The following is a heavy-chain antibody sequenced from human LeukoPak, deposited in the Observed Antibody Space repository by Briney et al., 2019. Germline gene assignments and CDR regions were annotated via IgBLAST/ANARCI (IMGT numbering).Heavy chain of an antibody. D-gene: IGHD3-10*01. CDR1: GGSISSGSYY. J-gene: IGHJ5*02. CDR2: FYTSGST. Sequence: SETLSLTCTVSGGSISSGSYYWSWIRQPAGQGLEWIGRFYTSGSTNYNPSLRSRVTISVDTSKNEFSLQLRSVTAADTAVYYCAREVGVGLDWFDPWGQGTLLTVSS. CDR3: AREVGVGLDWFDP. V-gene: IGHV4-61*02.